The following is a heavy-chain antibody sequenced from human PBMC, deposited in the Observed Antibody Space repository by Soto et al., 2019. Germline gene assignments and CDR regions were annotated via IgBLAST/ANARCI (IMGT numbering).Heavy chain of an antibody. V-gene: IGHV1-3*01. J-gene: IGHJ6*02. Sequence: RASVKVSCKASGYTFTSYAMHWVRQAPGQRLEWMGWINAGNGNTKYSQKFQGRVTITRDTSASTAYMELSSLRSEDTAVYYCARDGRGIVVVPAAHYYYYGMDVWGQGTTVTVSS. CDR1: GYTFTSYA. D-gene: IGHD2-2*01. CDR2: INAGNGNT. CDR3: ARDGRGIVVVPAAHYYYYGMDV.